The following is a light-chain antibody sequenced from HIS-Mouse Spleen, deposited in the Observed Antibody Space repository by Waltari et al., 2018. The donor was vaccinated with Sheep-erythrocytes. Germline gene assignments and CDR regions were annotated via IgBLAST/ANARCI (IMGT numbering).Light chain of an antibody. CDR2: KVS. CDR1: QSLVHSDGNTY. V-gene: IGKV2-30*02. Sequence: DVVMTQSPLSLPVTLGQPASISCRSSQSLVHSDGNTYLNWFQQRPGQSPRRLIYKVSNRDSGVPSRFSGSGSGTEFTLTISSLQPDDFATYYCQQSYSTPYTFGQGTKLEIK. CDR3: QQSYSTPYT. J-gene: IGKJ2*01.